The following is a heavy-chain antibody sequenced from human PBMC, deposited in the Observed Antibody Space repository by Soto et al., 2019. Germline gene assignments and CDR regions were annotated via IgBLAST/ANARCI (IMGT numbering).Heavy chain of an antibody. J-gene: IGHJ3*02. CDR2: INPNSGGT. V-gene: IGHV1-2*04. CDR1: GYTFTGYY. Sequence: ASVKVSCKASGYTFTGYYMHWVRQAPGQGLEWMGWINPNSGGTNYAQKFQGWVTMTRDTSISTAYMELSRLRSDDTAVYYCAIPKGYCEGPIGAFDIWGQGTMVTVSS. D-gene: IGHD3-3*01. CDR3: AIPKGYCEGPIGAFDI.